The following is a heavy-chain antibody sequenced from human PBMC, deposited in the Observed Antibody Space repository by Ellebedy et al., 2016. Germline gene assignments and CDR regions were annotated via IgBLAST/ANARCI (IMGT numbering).Heavy chain of an antibody. J-gene: IGHJ4*02. V-gene: IGHV1-3*01. CDR2: INAGNGNT. CDR3: ARGIITAVGLQPNFDY. D-gene: IGHD6-13*01. Sequence: ASVKVSCKASGYTFTRNAMHWVRQAPGQRLEWMGWINAGNGNTKYSQKFQGRVSINRDTSASTAYMELSSLRSEDTAVYYCARGIITAVGLQPNFDYWGQGALVTVSS. CDR1: GYTFTRNA.